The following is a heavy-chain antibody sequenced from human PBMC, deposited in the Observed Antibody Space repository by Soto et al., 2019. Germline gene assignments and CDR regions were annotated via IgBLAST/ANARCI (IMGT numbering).Heavy chain of an antibody. CDR1: GGTFSSYT. D-gene: IGHD3-3*01. J-gene: IGHJ5*02. CDR2: IIPILGIA. CDR3: ARDYDFGSVYQTLFDP. Sequence: QVQLVQSGAEVKKPGSSVKVSCKASGGTFSSYTISWVRQAHGQGLEWMGRIIPILGIANYAQKFQGRVTITADNSTSTAYMELSSLKSEDTAVYYCARDYDFGSVYQTLFDPWGQGTLVTVSS. V-gene: IGHV1-69*08.